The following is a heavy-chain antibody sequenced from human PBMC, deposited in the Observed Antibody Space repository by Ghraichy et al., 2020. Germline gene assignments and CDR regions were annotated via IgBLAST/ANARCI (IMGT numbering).Heavy chain of an antibody. CDR2: ISSSSTTI. D-gene: IGHD6-6*01. V-gene: IGHV3-48*02. J-gene: IGHJ6*02. CDR3: TRENGRRQYSSSSAHGLDV. Sequence: LSLTCAASGFTFSSYSMNWVRQAPGKGLEWVSYISSSSTTIYYADSVKGRFTISRDNAKNSLYLQMTSLRDEDTAVYYCTRENGRRQYSSSSAHGLDVSGQGTTVTVSS. CDR1: GFTFSSYS.